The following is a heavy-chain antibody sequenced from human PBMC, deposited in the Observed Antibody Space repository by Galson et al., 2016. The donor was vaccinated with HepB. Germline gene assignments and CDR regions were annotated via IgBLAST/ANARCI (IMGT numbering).Heavy chain of an antibody. CDR3: ASDYTGLLY. Sequence: SLRLSCAASGFTFSSYEMNWVRQAPGKGLEWVSYISSSGSTIYYADSVKGRFTISRDNAKNSLYLQMNSLRAEETAVYYWASDYTGLLYWGQGTLSPSPQ. D-gene: IGHD3-16*01. CDR2: ISSSGSTI. CDR1: GFTFSSYE. V-gene: IGHV3-48*03. J-gene: IGHJ4*02.